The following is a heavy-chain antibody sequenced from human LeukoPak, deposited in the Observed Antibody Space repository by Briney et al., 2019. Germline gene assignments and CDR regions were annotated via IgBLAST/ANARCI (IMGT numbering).Heavy chain of an antibody. D-gene: IGHD2-2*03. CDR3: ARGGPYGYCSSTSCYLPFDY. CDR2: INPSGGST. CDR1: GYTFTSYY. Sequence: ASVKVSCKASGYTFTSYYMHWVRQAPGQGLEWMGIINPSGGSTSYAQKFQGRVTMTRDTSTSTVYMELSSLRSEDTAVYYCARGGPYGYCSSTSCYLPFDYWGQGTLVTVSS. J-gene: IGHJ4*02. V-gene: IGHV1-46*01.